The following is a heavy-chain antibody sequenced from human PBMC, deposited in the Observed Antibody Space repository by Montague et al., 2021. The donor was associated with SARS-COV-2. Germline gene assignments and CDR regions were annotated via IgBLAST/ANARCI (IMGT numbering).Heavy chain of an antibody. V-gene: IGHV2-70*01. Sequence: VKPTQTLILTCTFSGFSLSTSGMCVSWIRQPPGKALEWLAPIDXDDDKYYSTSLKTRLTISKDTSKSQVVLTMTNMDPVDTATYYCARIRDYDILTGSYSGFDYWGQGTLVTVSS. CDR2: IDXDDDK. J-gene: IGHJ4*02. CDR3: ARIRDYDILTGSYSGFDY. D-gene: IGHD3-9*01. CDR1: GFSLSTSGMC.